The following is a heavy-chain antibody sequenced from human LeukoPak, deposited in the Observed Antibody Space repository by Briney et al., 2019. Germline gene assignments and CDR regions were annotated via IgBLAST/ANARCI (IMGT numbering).Heavy chain of an antibody. CDR1: GGSVSSGSYY. CDR3: ARVPFYYYGMDV. V-gene: IGHV4-61*01. J-gene: IGHJ6*04. CDR2: IYYSGST. Sequence: SETLSLTCTVSGGSVSSGSYYWSWIRQPPGKGLEWIGYIYYSGSTNYNPSLKSRVTISVDTSKNQFSLKLSSVTAADTAVYYCARVPFYYYGMDVWGKGTTVTVSS.